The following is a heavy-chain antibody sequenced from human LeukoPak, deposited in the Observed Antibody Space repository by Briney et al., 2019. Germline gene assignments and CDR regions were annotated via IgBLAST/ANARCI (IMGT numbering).Heavy chain of an antibody. Sequence: GGSLRLSCVASGFTFSNYWMSWVRRAPGKGLECVANIKEDGSEKYYVDSVKGRFTISRDNAKNSLYLQMNSLRAGDTAVYYCARQGDDYWGHGTLVTVSS. V-gene: IGHV3-7*01. CDR1: GFTFSNYW. CDR3: ARQGDDY. CDR2: IKEDGSEK. J-gene: IGHJ4*01. D-gene: IGHD3-16*01.